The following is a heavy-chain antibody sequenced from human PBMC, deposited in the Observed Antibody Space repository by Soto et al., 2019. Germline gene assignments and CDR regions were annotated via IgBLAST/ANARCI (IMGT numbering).Heavy chain of an antibody. CDR3: ASFGITGTFDY. J-gene: IGHJ4*02. CDR1: GGSISSSNW. Sequence: SETLSLTCAVSGGSISSSNWWSWVRQPPGKGLEWIGEIYHSGSTNYNPFLKSRVTISVDKSKNQFSLNLSSVTAADTAVYYCASFGITGTFDYWGQGTLVTVSS. CDR2: IYHSGST. V-gene: IGHV4-4*02. D-gene: IGHD1-20*01.